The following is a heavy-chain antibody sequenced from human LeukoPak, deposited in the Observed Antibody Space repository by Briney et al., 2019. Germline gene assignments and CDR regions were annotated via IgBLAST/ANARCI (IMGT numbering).Heavy chain of an antibody. Sequence: ASVKVSCKASGYTFTSYDINWVRQATGQGLEWMGWMNPNSGNTGYAQKFQGRVTMTMNTSISTAYMELSSLRSEDTAVYYCARGSLTPRYYYYYMDVWGKGTTVTVSS. V-gene: IGHV1-8*01. CDR2: MNPNSGNT. CDR1: GYTFTSYD. CDR3: ARGSLTPRYYYYYMDV. J-gene: IGHJ6*03.